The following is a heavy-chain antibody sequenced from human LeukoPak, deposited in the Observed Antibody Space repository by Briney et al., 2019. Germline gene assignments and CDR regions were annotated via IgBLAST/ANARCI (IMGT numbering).Heavy chain of an antibody. D-gene: IGHD2-2*01. CDR3: ATAMDLLVPAASA. CDR2: ISAYNGNT. V-gene: IGHV1-18*01. CDR1: GYTFTSYG. Sequence: ASVTVSCKASGYTFTSYGISWVRQAPGQGLEWMGWISAYNGNTNYAQKLQGRVTMTTDTSTSTAYMELRSLRSDDTAVYYCATAMDLLVPAASAWGQGTLVTVSS. J-gene: IGHJ5*02.